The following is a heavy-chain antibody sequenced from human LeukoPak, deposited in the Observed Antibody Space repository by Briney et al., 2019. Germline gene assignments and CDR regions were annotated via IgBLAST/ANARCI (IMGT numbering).Heavy chain of an antibody. J-gene: IGHJ4*02. CDR1: GGSISSVGYY. V-gene: IGHV4-39*07. D-gene: IGHD3-22*01. CDR2: IYYSGST. Sequence: SETLSLTCTVSGGSISSVGYYWGWIRQPPGKGLEWIGTIYYSGSTYYNASLKSRVTISVDTSKNQFSLKLNSVTAADTAVYYCAITTNYEDYYFDYWGQGTLVTVSS. CDR3: AITTNYEDYYFDY.